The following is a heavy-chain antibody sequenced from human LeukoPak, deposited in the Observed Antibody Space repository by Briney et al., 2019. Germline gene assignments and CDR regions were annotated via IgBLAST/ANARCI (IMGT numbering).Heavy chain of an antibody. CDR2: IYPYSGDT. CDR3: ARDRNSGSSLDI. J-gene: IGHJ3*02. D-gene: IGHD6-6*01. Sequence: ASVKVSCKASGYTFTGYYIHWVRQAPGQGLERMGWIYPYSGDTNYAQNFQGRVTMTRDTSISTAYMELSSLKSDDTAVYYCARDRNSGSSLDIWGQGTVLTVSS. V-gene: IGHV1-2*02. CDR1: GYTFTGYY.